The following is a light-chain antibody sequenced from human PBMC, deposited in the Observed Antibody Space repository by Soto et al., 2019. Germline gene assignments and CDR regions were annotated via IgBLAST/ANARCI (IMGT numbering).Light chain of an antibody. CDR1: QTRSNR. CDR3: QQYNNWPPVT. Sequence: DIPMTQSASTLSGSVGDRVNMXCRASQTRSNRVGWYQQRPGEAPKRLIYKASTLKSGVLSRFSGSGSGTEFTLNISSLQSEEFAVYFCQQYNNWPPVTFGPGTKVDIK. J-gene: IGKJ3*01. V-gene: IGKV1-5*03. CDR2: KAS.